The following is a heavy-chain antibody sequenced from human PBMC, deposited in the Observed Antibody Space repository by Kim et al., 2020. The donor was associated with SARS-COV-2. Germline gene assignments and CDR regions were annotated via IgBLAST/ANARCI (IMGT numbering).Heavy chain of an antibody. J-gene: IGHJ4*02. D-gene: IGHD3-22*01. CDR2: VYHSGST. Sequence: SETLSLTCTVSGGSISGSFNYWGWIRQPPGKGLEWIGSVYHSGSTYDSPSLKSRVTVSVDTSKNQFSLKVTSVTAADTAVYFCARLPHDSSGYVDCWGQGILVTVSS. CDR3: ARLPHDSSGYVDC. CDR1: GGSISGSFNY. V-gene: IGHV4-39*01.